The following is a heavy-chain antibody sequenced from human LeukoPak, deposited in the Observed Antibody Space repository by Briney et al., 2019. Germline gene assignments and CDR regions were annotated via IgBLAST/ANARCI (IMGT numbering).Heavy chain of an antibody. CDR2: IYPGDSDT. D-gene: IGHD1-26*01. CDR3: ARHARIVGTTNYLEGYFDY. J-gene: IGHJ4*02. CDR1: GYSFTSYW. Sequence: GESLKISCKGSGYSFTSYWIGWVRQMPGKGLEWMGIIYPGDSDTRYNPSFQGQVTISADKSISTAYLQWSSLKASDTAMYYCARHARIVGTTNYLEGYFDYWGQGILVTVSS. V-gene: IGHV5-51*01.